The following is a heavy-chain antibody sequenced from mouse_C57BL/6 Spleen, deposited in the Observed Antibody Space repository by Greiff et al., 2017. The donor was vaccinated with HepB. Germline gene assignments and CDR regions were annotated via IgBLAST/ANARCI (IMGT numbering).Heavy chain of an antibody. V-gene: IGHV1-61*01. D-gene: IGHD2-4*01. J-gene: IGHJ2*01. Sequence: QVQLLQPGAELVRPGSSVKLSCKASGYTFTSYCMDWVKQRPGQGLEWIGNIYPSDSETHYNQKFKDKATLTVDKSTSTAYMQLSSLTSEDSAVYYSARWGKDYDYDGDYFDDWGKGTTLTVSS. CDR2: IYPSDSET. CDR3: ARWGKDYDYDGDYFDD. CDR1: GYTFTSYC.